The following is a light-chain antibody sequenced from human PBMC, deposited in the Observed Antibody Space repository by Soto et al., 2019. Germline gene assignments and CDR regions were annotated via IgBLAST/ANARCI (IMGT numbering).Light chain of an antibody. CDR3: TSFTPTNTYV. CDR2: EVT. CDR1: SSDVAAYNY. V-gene: IGLV2-14*01. J-gene: IGLJ1*01. Sequence: QSALTQPASVSGSPGQSITISCTGTSSDVAAYNYVSLYQQHSGKAPKLMIYEVTNRPSGVSNRFSGSKSGSTASLTISGLQAEDEADYYCTSFTPTNTYVFGSGTKVTVL.